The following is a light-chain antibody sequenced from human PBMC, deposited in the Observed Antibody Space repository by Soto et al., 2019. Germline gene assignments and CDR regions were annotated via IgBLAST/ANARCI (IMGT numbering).Light chain of an antibody. J-gene: IGKJ1*01. Sequence: EIVLTQSPGTLSLSPGERATHSCRASQSVSSSYLAWYQQKPGQAPRLLIYGASSRATGIPDRLSGSGSGTDFTLTISRLEPEDFAVYYCQQYGSSPRTFGQGTKVDIK. CDR3: QQYGSSPRT. CDR2: GAS. CDR1: QSVSSSY. V-gene: IGKV3-20*01.